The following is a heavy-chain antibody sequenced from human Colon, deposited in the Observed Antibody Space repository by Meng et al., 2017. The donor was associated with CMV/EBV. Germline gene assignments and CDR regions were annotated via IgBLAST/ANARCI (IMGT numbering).Heavy chain of an antibody. Sequence: GESLKISCAASGFPFNSHAMHWVRQAPGKGLEWVAAITYAGPPEYYADSVKGRFTVSRDNSNNILSLEMNSLKGEDTAVYYCARDLDTSSGFYGMDVWGQGTTVTVSS. J-gene: IGHJ6*02. CDR1: GFPFNSHA. CDR3: ARDLDTSSGFYGMDV. CDR2: ITYAGPPE. V-gene: IGHV3-30*03. D-gene: IGHD5-18*01.